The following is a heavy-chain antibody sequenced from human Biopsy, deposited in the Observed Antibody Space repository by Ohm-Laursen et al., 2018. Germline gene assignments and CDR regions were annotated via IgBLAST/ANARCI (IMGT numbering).Heavy chain of an antibody. D-gene: IGHD2-15*01. Sequence: GTLSLICSVFGKTFSDYQWSWIRQPPGKGLEWIGQINQSGTTNYNPSLKSRVSISADASKYEFSLRLTSVTAADTAVYFCGNEVHGRDYWGLGAQVTVSS. J-gene: IGHJ4*02. CDR1: GKTFSDYQ. V-gene: IGHV4-34*08. CDR3: GNEVHGRDY. CDR2: INQSGTT.